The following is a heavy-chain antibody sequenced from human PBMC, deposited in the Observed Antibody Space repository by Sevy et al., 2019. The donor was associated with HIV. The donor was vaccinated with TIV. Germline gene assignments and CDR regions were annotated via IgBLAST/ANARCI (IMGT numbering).Heavy chain of an antibody. J-gene: IGHJ6*02. Sequence: ASVKVSCKASGGTFSSYAISWVRQAPGQGLEWMGGIIPIFGTANYAQKFQGRVTITADESTSTAYMELISLRSEDTAVYYCARDHTDIVVVVAATGYYYGMDVWGQGTTVTVSS. CDR2: IIPIFGTA. D-gene: IGHD2-15*01. V-gene: IGHV1-69*13. CDR3: ARDHTDIVVVVAATGYYYGMDV. CDR1: GGTFSSYA.